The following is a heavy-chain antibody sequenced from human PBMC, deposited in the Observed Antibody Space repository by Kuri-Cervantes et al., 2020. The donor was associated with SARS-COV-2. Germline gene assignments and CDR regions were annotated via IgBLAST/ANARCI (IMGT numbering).Heavy chain of an antibody. CDR3: ARGGWMDV. CDR2: IYYSGST. Sequence: SQTLSLSCAAYVGSFSGYYWSWIRQHPGKGLEWIGYIYYSGSTYYNPSLKSRVTIPVDTSKNQFSLKLSSVTAADTAVYYCARGGWMDVWGQGTTVTVSS. CDR1: VGSFSGYY. D-gene: IGHD6-19*01. J-gene: IGHJ6*02. V-gene: IGHV4-34*01.